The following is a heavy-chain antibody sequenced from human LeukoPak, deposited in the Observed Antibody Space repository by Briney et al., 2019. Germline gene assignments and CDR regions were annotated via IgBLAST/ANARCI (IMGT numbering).Heavy chain of an antibody. CDR1: GFTFSSYA. J-gene: IGHJ4*02. V-gene: IGHV3-30-3*01. Sequence: PGGSLRLSCAASGFTFSSYAMHWVRQAPGKGLEWVAVISYDGSNKYYADSVKGRFTISRDNSKNTLYLQMNSLRAEDTAVYYCATAPPTVVTPNYFDYWGQGTLVTVSS. CDR3: ATAPPTVVTPNYFDY. CDR2: ISYDGSNK. D-gene: IGHD4-23*01.